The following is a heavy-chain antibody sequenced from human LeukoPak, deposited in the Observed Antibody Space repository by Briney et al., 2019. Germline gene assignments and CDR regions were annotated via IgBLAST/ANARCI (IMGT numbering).Heavy chain of an antibody. V-gene: IGHV4-4*02. CDR1: GGSISSSNW. Sequence: SETLSLTCAVSGGSISSSNWWSWVRQPPGKGLEWIGEIYHSRSTNYSPSLKSRVTISVDKSKNQFSLKLSSVTAADTAVYHCAASTRIAVAAFDYWGQGTLVTVSS. J-gene: IGHJ4*02. CDR2: IYHSRST. CDR3: AASTRIAVAAFDY. D-gene: IGHD6-19*01.